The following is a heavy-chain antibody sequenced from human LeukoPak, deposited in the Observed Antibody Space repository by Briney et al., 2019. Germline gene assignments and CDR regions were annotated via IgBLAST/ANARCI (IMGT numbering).Heavy chain of an antibody. CDR3: ARWGSSGPGGWFDP. V-gene: IGHV1-2*02. CDR1: GYTFTGYY. D-gene: IGHD3-22*01. CDR2: INPNSGGT. Sequence: ASVKVSFKASGYTFTGYYMHWVRQAPGQGLERMGWINPNSGGTNYAQKFQGRVTMTRDTSISTAYMELSRLRSDDTAVYYCARWGSSGPGGWFDPWGQGTLVTVSS. J-gene: IGHJ5*02.